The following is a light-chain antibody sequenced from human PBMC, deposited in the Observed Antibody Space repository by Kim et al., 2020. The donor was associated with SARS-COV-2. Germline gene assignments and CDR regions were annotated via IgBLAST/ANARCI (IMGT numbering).Light chain of an antibody. CDR3: QTWGTGIQGV. CDR2: VNSDGSH. CDR1: SGHSNYA. J-gene: IGLJ3*02. V-gene: IGLV4-69*01. Sequence: SVKLTCTRSSGHSNYAIAWHQQQPEKGPRYLMKVNSDGSHTKGDGIPDRFSGSSSGAERYLAISSLQSEDEADYYCQTWGTGIQGVFGGGTQLTVL.